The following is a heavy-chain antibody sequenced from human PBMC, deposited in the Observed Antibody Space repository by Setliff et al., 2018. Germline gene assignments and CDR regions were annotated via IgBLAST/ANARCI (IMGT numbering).Heavy chain of an antibody. CDR1: GGSISGSGHY. CDR3: AGGRRYDYGWDFDY. D-gene: IGHD4-17*01. CDR2: IYYIGNT. Sequence: SETLSLTCTVSGGSISGSGHYWGWIRQPPGKGLEWIGSIYYIGNTYYNPSLQSRVTISVDTSTNQFSLKLSSVTAADTAVYYCAGGRRYDYGWDFDYWGQGTLVTVSS. V-gene: IGHV4-39*02. J-gene: IGHJ4*02.